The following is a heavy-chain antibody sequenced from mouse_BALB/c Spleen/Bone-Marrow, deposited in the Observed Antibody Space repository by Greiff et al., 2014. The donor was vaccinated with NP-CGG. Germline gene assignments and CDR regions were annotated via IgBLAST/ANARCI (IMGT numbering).Heavy chain of an antibody. CDR3: ARRGYYGNYYYAMDY. D-gene: IGHD2-1*01. CDR1: GFNIKDTY. Sequence: VQLQQSGAELVKPGASAKLSCTASGFNIKDTYMHWVKQRPEQGLEWIGRIDPANGNTKYDPKFQGKATITADTSSNTAYLQLSSLTSEDTAVYYCARRGYYGNYYYAMDYWGQGTSVTVSS. CDR2: IDPANGNT. V-gene: IGHV14-3*02. J-gene: IGHJ4*01.